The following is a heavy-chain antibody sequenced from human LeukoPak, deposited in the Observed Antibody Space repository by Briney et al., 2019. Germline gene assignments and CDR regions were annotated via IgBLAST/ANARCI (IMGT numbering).Heavy chain of an antibody. CDR3: VKDSSSGSYFDY. D-gene: IGHD3-10*01. Sequence: GGSLRLSCSASGFTSSRYAMHWVRQAPGKGLEYVSAISSNGGSTYYADSVKGRFTISRDNSRNTLHLQMSSLRVEDTAVYYCVKDSSSGSYFDYWGQGSLVTVSS. CDR1: GFTSSRYA. V-gene: IGHV3-64D*06. CDR2: ISSNGGST. J-gene: IGHJ4*02.